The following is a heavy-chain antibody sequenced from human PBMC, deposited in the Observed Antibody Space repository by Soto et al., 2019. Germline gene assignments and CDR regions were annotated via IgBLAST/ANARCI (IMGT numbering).Heavy chain of an antibody. CDR2: TYYRSKWYN. J-gene: IGHJ6*02. D-gene: IGHD5-18*01. V-gene: IGHV6-1*01. CDR3: ARERYSYGSPLYYYGMDV. CDR1: GDSVSCNREA. Sequence: TLSSTCVNSGDSVSCNREAWNWIRQSPSRGLEWLGRTYYRSKWYNDYAVSVKSQITINPDTSKNQFSLQLNSVTPEDTAVYYCARERYSYGSPLYYYGMDVWGQGTTVTV.